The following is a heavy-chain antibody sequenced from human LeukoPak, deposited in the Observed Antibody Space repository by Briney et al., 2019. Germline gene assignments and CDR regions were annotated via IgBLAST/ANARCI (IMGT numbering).Heavy chain of an antibody. J-gene: IGHJ4*02. Sequence: GGSLRLSCAASGFTFSSYAMSWVRQAPGKGLEWVSYISSSGSTIYYADSVKGRFTISRDNAKNSLYLQMNSLRAEDTAVYYCARPVAGIWNFDYWGQGTLVTVSS. CDR1: GFTFSSYA. CDR2: ISSSGSTI. D-gene: IGHD6-19*01. CDR3: ARPVAGIWNFDY. V-gene: IGHV3-48*04.